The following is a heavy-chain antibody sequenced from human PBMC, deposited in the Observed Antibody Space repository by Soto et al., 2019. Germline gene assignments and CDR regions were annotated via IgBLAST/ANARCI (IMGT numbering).Heavy chain of an antibody. Sequence: SVKVSCKASGGTFSSYAISWVRQAPGQGLEWMGGIIPIFGTANYAQKFQGRVTITADKSTSTAYMELSSLRSEDTAMYYCARLDDYLWGSQNWFDPWGQGTLVTVSS. CDR1: GGTFSSYA. CDR3: ARLDDYLWGSQNWFDP. V-gene: IGHV1-69*06. D-gene: IGHD3-16*01. J-gene: IGHJ5*02. CDR2: IIPIFGTA.